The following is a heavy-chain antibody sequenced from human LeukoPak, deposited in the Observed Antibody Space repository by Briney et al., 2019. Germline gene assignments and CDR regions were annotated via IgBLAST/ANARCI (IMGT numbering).Heavy chain of an antibody. Sequence: ASVKVSCKVSGYTFTGFYLHWVRQAPGQGVEWMGRINPNSGDTNYAQKFQGRVTMTRDTSNRTAYMELSRVRSDDAAVYNCAREGCSGGSCYFPNSPIDYWGQGTLVTVSS. V-gene: IGHV1-2*06. J-gene: IGHJ4*02. D-gene: IGHD2-15*01. CDR1: GYTFTGFY. CDR2: INPNSGDT. CDR3: AREGCSGGSCYFPNSPIDY.